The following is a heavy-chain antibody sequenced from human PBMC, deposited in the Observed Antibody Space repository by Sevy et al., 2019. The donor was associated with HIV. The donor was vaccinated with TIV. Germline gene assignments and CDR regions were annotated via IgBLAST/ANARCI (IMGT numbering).Heavy chain of an antibody. CDR3: ASFLRAPKAKLRVLGPPQDPAYYYYGMDV. CDR1: GYTLTELS. V-gene: IGHV1-24*01. D-gene: IGHD3-3*01. J-gene: IGHJ6*02. CDR2: FDPEDGET. Sequence: ASVKVSCKVSGYTLTELSMHWVRQAPGKGLEWMGGFDPEDGETIYAQKFQGRVTMTEDTSTDKAYMERSSLSSEETAISYCASFLRAPKAKLRVLGPPQDPAYYYYGMDVWGQGTTVTVSS.